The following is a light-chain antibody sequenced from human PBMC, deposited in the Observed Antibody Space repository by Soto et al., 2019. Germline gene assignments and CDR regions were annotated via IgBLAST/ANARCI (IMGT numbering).Light chain of an antibody. J-gene: IGKJ3*01. CDR2: GAS. CDR3: QKYDSAPFI. CDR1: QSISNY. Sequence: DIQMTQSPSSLSASVGDRVNITCRPSQSISNYLNWYQQKPGKAPKLLIFGASSLQSGVPSRFSGSGSGTDFTLIINSLQPDDVATYYCQKYDSAPFIFGPGSKVNLK. V-gene: IGKV1-39*01.